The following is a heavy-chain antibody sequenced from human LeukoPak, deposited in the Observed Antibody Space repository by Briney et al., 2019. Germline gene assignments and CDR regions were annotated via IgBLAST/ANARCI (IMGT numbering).Heavy chain of an antibody. J-gene: IGHJ4*02. D-gene: IGHD3-22*01. CDR3: AKGLTYYDSSGLDY. CDR2: ISGSGGTA. V-gene: IGHV3-23*01. CDR1: GFTFSSYA. Sequence: GGSLRLSCAASGFTFSSYAMSWVRQAPGKGLEWVSAISGSGGTAYYADSVKGRFTISRDNSKNTLYLQMNSLRAEDTAVYYCAKGLTYYDSSGLDYWGQGTLVTVSS.